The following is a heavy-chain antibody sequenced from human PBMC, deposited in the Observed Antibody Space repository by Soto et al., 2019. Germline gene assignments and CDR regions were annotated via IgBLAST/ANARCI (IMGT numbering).Heavy chain of an antibody. CDR1: GGSVSSGSYY. Sequence: SETLSLTCTVSGGSVSSGSYYWSWIRQPPGKGLEWIGYIYYSGSTNYNPSLKSRVTISVDTSKNQFSLKLSSVTAADTAVYYCARDRGAALDYYYYGMDVWGQGTTVTVSS. CDR2: IYYSGST. CDR3: ARDRGAALDYYYYGMDV. J-gene: IGHJ6*02. D-gene: IGHD6-13*01. V-gene: IGHV4-61*01.